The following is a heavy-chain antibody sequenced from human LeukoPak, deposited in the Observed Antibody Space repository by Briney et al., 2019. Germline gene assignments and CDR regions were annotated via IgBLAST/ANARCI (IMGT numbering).Heavy chain of an antibody. D-gene: IGHD3-22*01. CDR1: GGSFSGYY. V-gene: IGHV4-59*01. J-gene: IGHJ3*02. CDR2: IYYSGST. CDR3: ASGDYYYDSSGHAFDI. Sequence: PSETLSLTCAVYGGSFSGYYWSWIRQPPGKGLEWIGYIYYSGSTNYNPSLKSRVTISVDTSKNQFSLKLSSVTAADTAVYYCASGDYYYDSSGHAFDIWGQGTMVTVSS.